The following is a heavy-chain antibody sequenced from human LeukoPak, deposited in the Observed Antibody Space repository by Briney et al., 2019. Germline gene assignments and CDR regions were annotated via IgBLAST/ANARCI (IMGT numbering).Heavy chain of an antibody. CDR1: GFTFSSYA. J-gene: IGHJ4*02. CDR3: ARDRGYFGDY. CDR2: IKQDGSEK. Sequence: GGSLRLSCAASGFTFSSYAMSWVRQAPGKGLEWVANIKQDGSEKYYVDSVKGRFTISRDNAKNSLYLQMNSLRAEDTAVYYCARDRGYFGDYWGQGTLVTVSS. V-gene: IGHV3-7*01. D-gene: IGHD5-18*01.